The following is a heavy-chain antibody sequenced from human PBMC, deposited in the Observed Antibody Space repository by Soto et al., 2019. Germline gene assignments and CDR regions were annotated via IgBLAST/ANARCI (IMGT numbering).Heavy chain of an antibody. D-gene: IGHD2-15*01. CDR2: IYPGDSDT. Sequence: GXSLKISCNGSGYSFTIYWLGWWRQMPGKGLEWMGIIYPGDSDTRYSPPFQGQVTISADKSISTAYLQWSSLKASDTAMYYCARQGRGNGMDVWGQGTTVTVSS. CDR3: ARQGRGNGMDV. CDR1: GYSFTIYW. V-gene: IGHV5-51*01. J-gene: IGHJ6*02.